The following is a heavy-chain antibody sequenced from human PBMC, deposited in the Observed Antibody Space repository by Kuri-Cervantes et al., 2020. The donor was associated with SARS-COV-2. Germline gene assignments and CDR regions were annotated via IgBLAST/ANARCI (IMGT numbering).Heavy chain of an antibody. CDR2: ISAYNGNT. CDR1: GYTFTSYG. V-gene: IGHV1-18*04. D-gene: IGHD3-9*01. CDR3: ARDGRTYYDILTGYSISYYFDH. Sequence: ASVKVSCKASGYTFTSYGISWVRQAPGQGLEGMGWISAYNGNTNYAQKLQGRVTMTTDTSTSTAYMELRSLRSDDTAVYYCARDGRTYYDILTGYSISYYFDHWGQGALVTVSS. J-gene: IGHJ4*02.